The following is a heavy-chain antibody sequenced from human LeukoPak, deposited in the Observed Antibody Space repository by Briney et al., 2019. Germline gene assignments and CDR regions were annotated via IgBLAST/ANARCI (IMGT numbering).Heavy chain of an antibody. CDR3: ARESGVFNTMVRGVIPWFDP. Sequence: GGSLRLSCAASGFIFSSYAMHWVRQAPGKGLEWVAVISYDGSNKYYADSVKGRFTISRDNSKNTLYLQMNSLRAEDTAVYYCARESGVFNTMVRGVIPWFDPWGQGTLVTVSS. D-gene: IGHD3-10*01. J-gene: IGHJ5*02. CDR1: GFIFSSYA. CDR2: ISYDGSNK. V-gene: IGHV3-30*01.